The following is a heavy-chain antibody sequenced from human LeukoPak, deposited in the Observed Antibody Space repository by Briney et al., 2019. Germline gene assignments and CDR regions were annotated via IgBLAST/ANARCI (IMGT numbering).Heavy chain of an antibody. CDR1: GYTFTSYG. D-gene: IGHD1-26*01. Sequence: GASVKVSCKASGYTFTSYGISWVRQAPGQGLEWMGWISAYNGNTNYAQKLQGRVTMTTDTSTSTAYMELRSLRSDDTAVYYCARFPHLVGATTAHSDYWGQGTLVTVSS. CDR3: ARFPHLVGATTAHSDY. V-gene: IGHV1-18*01. J-gene: IGHJ4*02. CDR2: ISAYNGNT.